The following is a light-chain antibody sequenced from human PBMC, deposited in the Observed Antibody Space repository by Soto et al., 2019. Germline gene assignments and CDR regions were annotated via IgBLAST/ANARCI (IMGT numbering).Light chain of an antibody. CDR2: DAS. J-gene: IGKJ4*01. CDR1: QSVSSY. V-gene: IGKV3-11*01. Sequence: EVVLTQSPTTLSLSPGDRATLSCRASQSVSSYLAWYQQKPGQAPRLLIYDASKRPTGIPARFSGSGSGTDFTLTISILEPEDFAVYYCQQRSIWVTFGGGTKVEIK. CDR3: QQRSIWVT.